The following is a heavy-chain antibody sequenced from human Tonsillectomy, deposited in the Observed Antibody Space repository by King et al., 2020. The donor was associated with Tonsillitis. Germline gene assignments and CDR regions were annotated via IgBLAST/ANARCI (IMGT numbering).Heavy chain of an antibody. D-gene: IGHD3-22*01. CDR1: GGSFSGYY. V-gene: IGHV4-34*01. J-gene: IGHJ4*02. Sequence: VQLQQWGAGLLKPSETLSLTCAVYGGSFSGYYWSWIRQPPGKGLEWIGEINHSGSTNYNPSLKSRVTISVDTSKNQFSLKLSSVTAPDTAVYYCARARGKYSSGYYDYWGQGTLVTVSS. CDR2: INHSGST. CDR3: ARARGKYSSGYYDY.